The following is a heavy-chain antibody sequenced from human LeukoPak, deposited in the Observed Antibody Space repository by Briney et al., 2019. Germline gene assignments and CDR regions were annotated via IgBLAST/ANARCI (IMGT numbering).Heavy chain of an antibody. V-gene: IGHV3-23*01. CDR2: ISGSGGTI. CDR3: AKESTKYSNPR. CDR1: GFTFSAFA. J-gene: IGHJ4*02. Sequence: GGSLRLSCAAPGFTFSAFATTWVRQAPGEGLEWVSGISGSGGTIYYADSVKGRFTISRDNSKNTLYLQMNSLRAEDTAVYYCAKESTKYSNPRWGQGTLVTVSS. D-gene: IGHD1-1*01.